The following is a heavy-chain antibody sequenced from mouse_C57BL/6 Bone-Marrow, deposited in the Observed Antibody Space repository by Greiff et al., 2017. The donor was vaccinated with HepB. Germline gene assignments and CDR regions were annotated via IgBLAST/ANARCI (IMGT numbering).Heavy chain of an antibody. D-gene: IGHD1-1*02. CDR3: ARGGYYFDY. Sequence: VQLQQSGAELVRPGASVKLSCKASGYTFTDYYINWVKQRPGQGLEWIARIYPGSGNTYYTEKFKGKATLTAEKSSSTAYMQLSSLTSEDSAVYFCARGGYYFDYWGQGTTLTVSS. V-gene: IGHV1-76*01. CDR1: GYTFTDYY. J-gene: IGHJ2*01. CDR2: IYPGSGNT.